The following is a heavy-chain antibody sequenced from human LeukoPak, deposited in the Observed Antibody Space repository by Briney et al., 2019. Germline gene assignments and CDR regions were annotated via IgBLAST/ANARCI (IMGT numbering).Heavy chain of an antibody. CDR3: ARHTPGDYGDYSLYFDY. CDR1: GGSISSYY. V-gene: IGHV4-59*08. D-gene: IGHD4-17*01. Sequence: PSETLSLTCTVSGGSISSYYWSWIRQPPGKGLEWIGYIYYSGSTNYNPSLKSRVTISVDTSKNQFSLKLSSVTAADTAVYYCARHTPGDYGDYSLYFDYWGQGTLVTVSS. J-gene: IGHJ4*02. CDR2: IYYSGST.